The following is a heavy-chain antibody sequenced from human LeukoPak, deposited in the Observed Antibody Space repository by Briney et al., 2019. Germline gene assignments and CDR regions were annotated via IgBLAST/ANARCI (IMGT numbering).Heavy chain of an antibody. CDR3: GRVAYSSNWYIDY. Sequence: GGSLRLSCAASVVTFSSYWMHWVRHAPRKGLVWVSRLNTDGSSTNYADSVKGRFTNSRDNAKNTLYLQMNSLRAEDTAIYYCGRVAYSSNWYIDYWGQGTLVAVSS. CDR1: VVTFSSYW. J-gene: IGHJ4*02. D-gene: IGHD6-13*01. CDR2: LNTDGSST. V-gene: IGHV3-74*01.